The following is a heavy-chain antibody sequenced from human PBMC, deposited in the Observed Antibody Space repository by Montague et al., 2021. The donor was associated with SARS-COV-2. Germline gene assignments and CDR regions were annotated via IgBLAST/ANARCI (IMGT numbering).Heavy chain of an antibody. CDR3: ARALPVTTFFYSYYGMDV. CDR2: INHSGST. D-gene: IGHD4-17*01. J-gene: IGHJ6*02. V-gene: IGHV4-34*01. Sequence: SETLSLTCAVYGGSSSGYYWSWIRQPPGKGLEWIGEINHSGSTNYNPSLKSRVTISEDTSKNQFSLELSSVTAADTAVYYCARALPVTTFFYSYYGMDVWGQGTTVTVSS. CDR1: GGSSSGYY.